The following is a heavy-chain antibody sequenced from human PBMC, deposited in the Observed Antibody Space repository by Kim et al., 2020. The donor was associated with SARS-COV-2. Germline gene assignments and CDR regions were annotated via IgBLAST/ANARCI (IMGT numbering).Heavy chain of an antibody. D-gene: IGHD6-13*01. V-gene: IGHV1-3*01. CDR3: ARADSSSWYFNWFDP. Sequence: QKVQGRVTITRDPSASTAYMEQSSLRAEDKAVYYCARADSSSWYFNWFDPWGQGTLVTVSS. J-gene: IGHJ5*02.